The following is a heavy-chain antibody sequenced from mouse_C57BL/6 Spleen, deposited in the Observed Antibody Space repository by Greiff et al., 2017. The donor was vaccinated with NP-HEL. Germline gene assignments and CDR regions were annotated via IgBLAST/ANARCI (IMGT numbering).Heavy chain of an antibody. J-gene: IGHJ1*03. V-gene: IGHV8-12*01. CDR2: IYWDDDK. Sequence: QVTLKVCGPGILQSSQTLSLTCSFSGFSLSTSGMGVSWIRQPSGKGLEWLAHIYWDDDKRYNPSLKSRLTISKDTSRNQVFLKITSVDTADTATYYCARRWAYYSKGWYFDVWGTGTTVTVSS. CDR3: ARRWAYYSKGWYFDV. D-gene: IGHD2-5*01. CDR1: GFSLSTSGMG.